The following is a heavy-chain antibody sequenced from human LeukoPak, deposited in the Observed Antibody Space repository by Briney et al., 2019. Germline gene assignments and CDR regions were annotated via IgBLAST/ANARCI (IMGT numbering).Heavy chain of an antibody. CDR1: GFTFSSYG. J-gene: IGHJ4*02. CDR2: TSYDGTKN. V-gene: IGHV3-30*03. Sequence: SGGSLRLSCAASGFTFSSYGMHWVRQAPGKGLDWVAFTSYDGTKNYYAYSVKGRFTISRDNSKNTLFLQMNSLRPEDTAVYYCARLGEDSYGYQTDFDYWGQGTLVTVSS. CDR3: ARLGEDSYGYQTDFDY. D-gene: IGHD5-18*01.